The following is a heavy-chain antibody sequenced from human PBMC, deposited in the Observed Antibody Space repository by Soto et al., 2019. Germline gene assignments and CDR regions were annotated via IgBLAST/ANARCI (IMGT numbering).Heavy chain of an antibody. V-gene: IGHV1-3*01. CDR2: INAGNGDT. CDR1: GYTFTNYA. Sequence: QVQLVQSGAEVKKPGASVKVSCKASGYTFTNYAIHWVRQAPGQRLEWMGWINAGNGDTAYSQKFPDRVTITSDTSASAVYMELNSLRSEDTAIYYCARDPRIGFYDYWGQGTLVTVSS. J-gene: IGHJ4*02. CDR3: ARDPRIGFYDY. D-gene: IGHD3-3*01.